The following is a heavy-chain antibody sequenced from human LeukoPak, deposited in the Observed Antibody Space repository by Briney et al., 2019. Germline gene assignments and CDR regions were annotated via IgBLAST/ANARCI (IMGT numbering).Heavy chain of an antibody. J-gene: IGHJ4*02. CDR3: ARSPLVGVVVPAAIPPYYFDY. Sequence: PSGTLSLTCAVSGGSISSSNWWSWVRQPPGKGLEWIGEIYHSGSTNYNPSLKSRVTISVDKSKNQFSLKLSSVTAADTAVYYCARSPLVGVVVPAAIPPYYFDYWGQGTLVTVSS. CDR2: IYHSGST. CDR1: GGSISSSNW. V-gene: IGHV4-4*02. D-gene: IGHD2-2*02.